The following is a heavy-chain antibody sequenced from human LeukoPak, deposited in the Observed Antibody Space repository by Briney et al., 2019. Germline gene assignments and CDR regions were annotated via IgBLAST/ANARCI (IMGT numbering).Heavy chain of an antibody. Sequence: PSETLSLTCAVYGGSFSGYYWSWIRQHPGKGLEWIGYIYYSGSTYYNPSLKSRVTISVDTSKNQFSLKLSSVTAADTAVYYCARFHRIAARIDYWGQGTLVTVSS. CDR3: ARFHRIAARIDY. V-gene: IGHV4-31*11. CDR2: IYYSGST. CDR1: GGSFSGYY. D-gene: IGHD6-6*01. J-gene: IGHJ4*02.